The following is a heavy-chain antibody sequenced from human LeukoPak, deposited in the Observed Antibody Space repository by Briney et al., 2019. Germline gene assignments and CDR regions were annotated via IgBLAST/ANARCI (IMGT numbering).Heavy chain of an antibody. J-gene: IGHJ4*02. Sequence: GGSLRLSCAASGFTFISYAIHWVRQDPGKGLEWVAIISYDGSIKYYADSVKGRFTVSRDNSKNTAYLQMNSLRGEDTAVYYCARISESLHYFDYWGQGTLVTVSS. CDR2: ISYDGSIK. CDR3: ARISESLHYFDY. D-gene: IGHD1-14*01. CDR1: GFTFISYA. V-gene: IGHV3-30*04.